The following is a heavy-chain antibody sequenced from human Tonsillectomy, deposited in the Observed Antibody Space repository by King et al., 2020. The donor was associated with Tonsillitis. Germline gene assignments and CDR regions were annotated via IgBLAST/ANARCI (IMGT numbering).Heavy chain of an antibody. J-gene: IGHJ4*02. Sequence: VQLVESGGGVVQPGRSLRLSCAASGFTFSSYGMHWVRQAPGKGLEWVAVISYDGSNKYYADSVKGRFTISRDNSKNTLYLQMNSLRAEDTAVYYCAKVNTGYYGSGSIDYWGKGTLVTVSS. CDR1: GFTFSSYG. V-gene: IGHV3-30*18. D-gene: IGHD3-10*01. CDR2: ISYDGSNK. CDR3: AKVNTGYYGSGSIDY.